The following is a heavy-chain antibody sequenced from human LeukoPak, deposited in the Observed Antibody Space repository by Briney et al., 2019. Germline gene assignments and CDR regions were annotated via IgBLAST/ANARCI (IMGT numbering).Heavy chain of an antibody. J-gene: IGHJ4*02. CDR3: AKSMSGSFSLGY. D-gene: IGHD1-26*01. CDR2: IYYSGST. V-gene: IGHV4-59*12. CDR1: GGSISSYY. Sequence: PSETLSLTCTVSGGSISSYYWSWIRQPPGKGLEWIGYIYYSGSTNYNPSLKSRVTISVDTSKNQFSLKLSSVTAADTAVYYCAKSMSGSFSLGYWGQGTLVTVSS.